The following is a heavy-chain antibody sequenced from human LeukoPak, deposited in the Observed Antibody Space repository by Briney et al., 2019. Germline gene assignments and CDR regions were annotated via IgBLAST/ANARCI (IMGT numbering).Heavy chain of an antibody. D-gene: IGHD2-2*01. Sequence: ASVKVSCKASGGTFSSYAISWVRQAPGQGLEWMGGIIPIFGTANYAQKFQGRVTITADESMSTAYMELSSLRSEDTAVYYCARDYMGYCSSTSCNSWFDPGAREPWSPSPQ. CDR3: ARDYMGYCSSTSCNSWFDP. V-gene: IGHV1-69*13. J-gene: IGHJ5*02. CDR1: GGTFSSYA. CDR2: IIPIFGTA.